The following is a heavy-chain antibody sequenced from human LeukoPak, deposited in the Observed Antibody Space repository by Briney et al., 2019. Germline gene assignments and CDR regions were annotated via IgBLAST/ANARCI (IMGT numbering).Heavy chain of an antibody. CDR2: ISSSSSYI. Sequence: GGSLRVSCAASGFTFSSYSMHWVRQAPGKWLEWVSSISSSSSYIYDADSVKGRFTISRDNAKNSLYLQMNSLRAEDTAVYYCARDPGSAVVVPAALDYFDYWGQGTLVTVSS. V-gene: IGHV3-21*01. D-gene: IGHD2-2*01. CDR1: GFTFSSYS. CDR3: ARDPGSAVVVPAALDYFDY. J-gene: IGHJ4*02.